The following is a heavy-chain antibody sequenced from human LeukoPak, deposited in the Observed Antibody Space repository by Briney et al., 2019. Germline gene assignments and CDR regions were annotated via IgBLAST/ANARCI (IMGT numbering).Heavy chain of an antibody. CDR1: GFTFRRSA. D-gene: IGHD1-1*01. CDR2: INTDGTKK. V-gene: IGHV3-30*04. Sequence: GTSLRLSCAASGFTFRRSAIHWVRQAPGKGLEWVAVINTDGTKKYYADSVKGRFTVPRDNSKNTVALEMTSLRPEDAGVYYCARDGGYWNDFDYWGQGTLVTVSS. J-gene: IGHJ4*02. CDR3: ARDGGYWNDFDY.